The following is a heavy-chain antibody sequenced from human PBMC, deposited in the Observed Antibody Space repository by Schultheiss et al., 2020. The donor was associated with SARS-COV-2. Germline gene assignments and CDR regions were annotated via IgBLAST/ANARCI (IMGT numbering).Heavy chain of an antibody. CDR3: ARVGPWGVVVPAYNWFDP. V-gene: IGHV4-4*07. D-gene: IGHD2-2*01. CDR1: GGSISSYY. Sequence: GSLRLSCTVSGGSISSYYWSWIRQPAGKGLEWIGRIYTSGSTNYNPSLKSRVTMSVDTSKNQFSLKLSSVTAADTAVYYCARVGPWGVVVPAYNWFDPWGQGTLVTVSS. CDR2: IYTSGST. J-gene: IGHJ5*02.